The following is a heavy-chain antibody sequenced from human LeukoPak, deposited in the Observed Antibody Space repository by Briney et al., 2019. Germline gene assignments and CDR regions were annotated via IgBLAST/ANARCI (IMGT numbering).Heavy chain of an antibody. V-gene: IGHV3-53*01. D-gene: IGHD3-10*01. CDR2: IYSGGST. CDR3: ARHLWFGDSANWFDP. CDR1: GFTFSSYA. Sequence: GGSLRLSCAASGFTFSSYAMSWVRQAPGKGLEWVSVIYSGGSTYYADSVKGRFTISRDNSKNTLYLQMNSLRAEDTAVYYCARHLWFGDSANWFDPWGQGTLVTVSS. J-gene: IGHJ5*02.